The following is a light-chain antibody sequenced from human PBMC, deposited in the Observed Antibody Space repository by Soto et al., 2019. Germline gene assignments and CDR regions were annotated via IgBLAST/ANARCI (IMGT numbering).Light chain of an antibody. J-gene: IGLJ2*01. Sequence: QSVLTQPASVSGSPGQSITISCTGTNNDVGGHMYVSWYQHQAGEVPKLIIYETDARPSGVSHRFSGSKSGNTAFLTISGLQAEDEATYYCSAYRRGIIVFGGGTKLTVL. CDR1: NNDVGGHMY. V-gene: IGLV2-14*01. CDR3: SAYRRGIIV. CDR2: ETD.